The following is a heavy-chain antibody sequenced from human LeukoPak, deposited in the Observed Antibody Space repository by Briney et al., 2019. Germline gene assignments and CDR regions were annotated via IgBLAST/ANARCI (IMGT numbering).Heavy chain of an antibody. CDR1: GFTFSDYW. Sequence: GGSLRLSCAGSGFTFSDYWMSWVRQAPGKGLEWVANIKQDGSEKYYVDSVKGRFTISRDNAKNSLYLQMNSLRVEDTAVYYCATHKWVWFGEFADWGQGTLVTVSS. D-gene: IGHD3-10*01. CDR2: IKQDGSEK. CDR3: ATHKWVWFGEFAD. J-gene: IGHJ4*02. V-gene: IGHV3-7*01.